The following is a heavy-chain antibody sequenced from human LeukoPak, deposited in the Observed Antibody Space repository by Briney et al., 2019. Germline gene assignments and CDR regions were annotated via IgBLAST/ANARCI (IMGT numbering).Heavy chain of an antibody. D-gene: IGHD6-13*01. CDR1: GGSFSGYY. V-gene: IGHV4-34*01. CDR2: INHSGST. Sequence: SETLSLTCAVYGGSFSGYYWSWIRQPPGKGLEWIGEINHSGSTNYNPSLKSRVTISVDTSKNQFSLKLSSVTAADTAVCYCARGRGIAAAGTIDYWGQGTLVTVSS. J-gene: IGHJ4*02. CDR3: ARGRGIAAAGTIDY.